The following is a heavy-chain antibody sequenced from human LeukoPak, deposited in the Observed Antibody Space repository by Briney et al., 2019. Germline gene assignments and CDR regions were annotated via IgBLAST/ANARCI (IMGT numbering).Heavy chain of an antibody. J-gene: IGHJ3*02. V-gene: IGHV4-59*01. CDR1: GGSISSYY. Sequence: PSETLSLTCTVSGGSISSYYWSWIGQPAGKGLEWIGYIYYSGSTNYNPSLKSGVTISVDTSKNQFSLKLSSVTAADTAVYYCARGGYCSSTSCYHDAFDIWGQGTMVTVSS. CDR3: ARGGYCSSTSCYHDAFDI. CDR2: IYYSGST. D-gene: IGHD2-2*01.